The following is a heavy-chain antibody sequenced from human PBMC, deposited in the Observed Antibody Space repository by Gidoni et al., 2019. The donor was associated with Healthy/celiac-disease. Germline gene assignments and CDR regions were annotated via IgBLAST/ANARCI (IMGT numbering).Heavy chain of an antibody. CDR1: GYTFTIYG. D-gene: IGHD3-9*01. CDR2: ISAYNGNT. CDR3: ARDYRYFDWLLSPDYYYYMDV. J-gene: IGHJ6*03. V-gene: IGHV1-18*01. Sequence: QVQLVQSGAEVKKPGASVKVSCKASGYTFTIYGISWVRQAPGQGLEVMGWISAYNGNTNYAQKLQGRVTMTTDTSTSTAYMELRSLRSDDTAVYYCARDYRYFDWLLSPDYYYYMDVWGKGTTVTVSS.